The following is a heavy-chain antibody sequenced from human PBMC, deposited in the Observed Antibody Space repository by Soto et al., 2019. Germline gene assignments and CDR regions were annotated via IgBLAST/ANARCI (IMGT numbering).Heavy chain of an antibody. CDR1: WFAFSSYC. J-gene: IGHJ6*02. V-gene: IGHV3-30*03. Sequence: GGSPRISCAAPWFAFSSYCLHWVRQAPGKGLEWVDVISYDGSNKYHEDSVKARLTISRDNSKNKLYLQMSSLRSEDTAVYYCARMRVTTQQYYYYGMDVWGQGTTVTLSS. D-gene: IGHD4-4*01. CDR2: ISYDGSNK. CDR3: ARMRVTTQQYYYYGMDV.